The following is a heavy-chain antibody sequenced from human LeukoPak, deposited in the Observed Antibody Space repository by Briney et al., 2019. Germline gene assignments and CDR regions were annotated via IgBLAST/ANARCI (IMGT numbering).Heavy chain of an antibody. J-gene: IGHJ4*02. CDR1: GGSISSGDYY. CDR3: ARDLTRYDILTGPMGYFDY. V-gene: IGHV4-30-4*01. Sequence: SQTLSLTCTVSGGSISSGDYYCSWIRQPPGKGLEWIGYIYYSGSTYYNPSLKSRVTISVDTSKNQFSLKLSSVTAADTAVYYCARDLTRYDILTGPMGYFDYWGQGTLVTVSS. CDR2: IYYSGST. D-gene: IGHD3-9*01.